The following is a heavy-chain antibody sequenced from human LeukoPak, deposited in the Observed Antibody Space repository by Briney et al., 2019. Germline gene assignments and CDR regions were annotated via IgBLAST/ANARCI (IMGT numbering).Heavy chain of an antibody. CDR3: ARASIIYYYYMDV. CDR1: GYTFTSYY. CDR2: INPSGGST. V-gene: IGHV1-46*01. Sequence: ASVKVSCKASGYTFTSYYMHWVRQAPGQGLEWMGIINPSGGSTSYAQKFQGRVTMTRDMSTSTVYMELSSLRSEDTAVYYCARASIIYYYYMDVWGKGTTVTVSS. J-gene: IGHJ6*03.